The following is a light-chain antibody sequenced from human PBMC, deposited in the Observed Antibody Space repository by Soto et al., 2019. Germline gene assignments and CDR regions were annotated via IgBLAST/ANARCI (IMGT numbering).Light chain of an antibody. Sequence: EVVMTQSPGTLSLCPGDTATVSCRASQSLGSDLAWYQQKPGQAPRLLIYAASSRATGIPDRFSGGGSGTDFTLTISRLEPEDFAVYYCQQYGNSPQTFGQGTKVDI. CDR1: QSLGSD. J-gene: IGKJ1*01. CDR2: AAS. CDR3: QQYGNSPQT. V-gene: IGKV3-20*01.